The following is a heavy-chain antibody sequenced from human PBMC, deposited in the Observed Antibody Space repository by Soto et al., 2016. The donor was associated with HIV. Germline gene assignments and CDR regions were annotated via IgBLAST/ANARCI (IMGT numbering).Heavy chain of an antibody. CDR3: AKDRGHKEYSSSWEPPYFDY. Sequence: EVQLLESGGGLVQPGGSLRLSCAASGFTFSSYAMSWVRQAPGKGLEWVSAISGSGGSTYYADSVKGRFTISRDNSKNTLYLQMNSLRAEDTAVYYCAKDRGHKEYSSSWEPPYFDYWGQGTLVTVSS. CDR2: ISGSGGST. D-gene: IGHD6-13*01. J-gene: IGHJ4*02. V-gene: IGHV3-23*01. CDR1: GFTFSSYA.